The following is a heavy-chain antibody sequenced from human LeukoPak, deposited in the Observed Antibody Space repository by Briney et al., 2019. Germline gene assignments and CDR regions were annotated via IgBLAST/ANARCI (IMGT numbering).Heavy chain of an antibody. V-gene: IGHV1-69*05. CDR2: IIPIFGTA. CDR1: GYTFTSYA. J-gene: IGHJ3*02. D-gene: IGHD5-24*01. Sequence: SVTVSCKASGYTFTSYAISWVRQAPGQGLEWMGGIIPIFGTANYAQKFQGRVTITTDESTSTAYMELSSLRSEDTAVYYCARPIPMATTPHAGAFDIWGQGTMVTVSS. CDR3: ARPIPMATTPHAGAFDI.